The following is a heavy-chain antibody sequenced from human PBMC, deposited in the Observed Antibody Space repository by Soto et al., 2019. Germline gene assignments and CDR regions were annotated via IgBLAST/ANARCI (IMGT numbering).Heavy chain of an antibody. CDR1: GGSISSYY. V-gene: IGHV4-59*01. CDR2: IYYSGST. D-gene: IGHD1-7*01. CDR3: AREGLTGTIGLYYYYGMDV. J-gene: IGHJ6*02. Sequence: QVQLQESGPGLVKPSETLSLTCTVSGGSISSYYWSWIRQPPGKGLEWIGYIYYSGSTNYNPPLKSRVTISVDTSKNQFTLKRSSVTAADTAVYYCAREGLTGTIGLYYYYGMDVWGQGTTVTVSS.